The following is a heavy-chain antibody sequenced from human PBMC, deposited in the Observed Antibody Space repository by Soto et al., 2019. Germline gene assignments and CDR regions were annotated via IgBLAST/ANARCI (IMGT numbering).Heavy chain of an antibody. CDR3: ARDQRSITGTTSSEDFQH. D-gene: IGHD1-20*01. CDR1: GGTFSGYA. Sequence: QAQLMQSGAEVKKPGSSVKVSCKASGGTFSGYAISWVRQAPGQGLEWMGGIIPILGITNYAQKFQGRITIAADESTGTAYLDLRSLRSEDTAVYYCARDQRSITGTTSSEDFQHWGQGTLVSVSS. J-gene: IGHJ1*01. V-gene: IGHV1-69*01. CDR2: IIPILGIT.